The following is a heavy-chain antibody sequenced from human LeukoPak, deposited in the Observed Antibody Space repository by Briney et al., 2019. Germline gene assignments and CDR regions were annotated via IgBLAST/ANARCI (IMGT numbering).Heavy chain of an antibody. J-gene: IGHJ4*02. Sequence: ASVKVSCKASGYTFTSYGISWVRQAPGQGLEWMGWISAYNGNTNYAQKLQGRVTMTTDTSTSTAYMELRRLRSGDTAVYYCARSFYDSSGPQLDYWGQGTLVTVSS. D-gene: IGHD3-22*01. CDR2: ISAYNGNT. V-gene: IGHV1-18*01. CDR1: GYTFTSYG. CDR3: ARSFYDSSGPQLDY.